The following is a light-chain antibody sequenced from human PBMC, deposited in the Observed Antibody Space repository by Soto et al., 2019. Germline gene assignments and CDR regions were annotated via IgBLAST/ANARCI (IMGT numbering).Light chain of an antibody. CDR1: SSHIGSHD. Sequence: QSVLTQPPSVSAAPGQKITISCSGSSSHIGSHDVAWYQQLPGTAPKLLIYDNIKRPSRIPDRFSGSKSGTSATLDITGLQTGDEADYYCGTWENSLTRVFGGGTKLTVL. CDR3: GTWENSLTRV. V-gene: IGLV1-51*01. CDR2: DNI. J-gene: IGLJ3*02.